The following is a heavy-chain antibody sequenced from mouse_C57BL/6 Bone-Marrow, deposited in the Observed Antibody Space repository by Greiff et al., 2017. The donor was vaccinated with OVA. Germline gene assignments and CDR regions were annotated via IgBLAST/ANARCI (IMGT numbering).Heavy chain of an antibody. J-gene: IGHJ2*01. CDR1: GYTFPDYY. CDR3: ALYYYGSAYYFDY. D-gene: IGHD1-1*01. CDR2: IFPGSGST. Sequence: QVQLQQSGPELVKPGASVKISCKASGYTFPDYYINWVTQRPGPGLEWIGWIFPGSGSTYYNEKFKGKATLTVDKSSSTAYMLLSSLTSEDSAVYFCALYYYGSAYYFDYWGQGTTLTVSS. V-gene: IGHV1-75*01.